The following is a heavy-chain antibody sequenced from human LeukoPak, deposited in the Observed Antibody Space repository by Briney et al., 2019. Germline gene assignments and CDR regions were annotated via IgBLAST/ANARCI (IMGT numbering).Heavy chain of an antibody. Sequence: PGGSLRLSCAASGFTFSSYAMSWVRQAPGKGLEWVSAISGSGDSTYYADSVKGRFTISRDNSKNTLYLQMNSLRAEDTAVYYCAKDNTYYYDSSGYIGDWGQGTLVTVSS. D-gene: IGHD3-22*01. J-gene: IGHJ4*02. CDR3: AKDNTYYYDSSGYIGD. V-gene: IGHV3-23*01. CDR2: ISGSGDST. CDR1: GFTFSSYA.